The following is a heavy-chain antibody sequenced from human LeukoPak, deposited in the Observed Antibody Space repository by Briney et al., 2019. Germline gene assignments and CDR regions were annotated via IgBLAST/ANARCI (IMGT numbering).Heavy chain of an antibody. CDR3: AKAAYSSGLWYFDS. D-gene: IGHD6-19*01. CDR2: ISGSGTST. CDR1: VLTFSRYA. V-gene: IGHV3-23*01. Sequence: ARGSLRLSCVASVLTFSRYAMSWVRQAAGQGLEWVSAISGSGTSTNYADSVKGRFTISRDNSKNTLYLQMNSLRAEDTAVYYCAKAAYSSGLWYFDSWGQGILVTVSS. J-gene: IGHJ4*02.